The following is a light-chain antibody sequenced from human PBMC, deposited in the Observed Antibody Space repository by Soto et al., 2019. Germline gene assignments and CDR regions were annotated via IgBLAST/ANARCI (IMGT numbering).Light chain of an antibody. V-gene: IGKV3-11*01. Sequence: EIVLTQSPGTLSLSPGERATLSCRASQSVPRHFAWYQQKPGQAPRLLIYDISNRATGIPARYSGSGSGTDFTLIISSLEPEDPAVDYCQQRSSSPRNTFGQGTQLE. CDR3: QQRSSSPRNT. CDR1: QSVPRH. J-gene: IGKJ2*01. CDR2: DIS.